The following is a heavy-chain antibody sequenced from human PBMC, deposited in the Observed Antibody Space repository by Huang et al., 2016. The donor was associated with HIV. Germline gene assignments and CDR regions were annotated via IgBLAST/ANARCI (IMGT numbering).Heavy chain of an antibody. CDR1: GFTFSSYG. CDR2: ISYDEDNK. Sequence: QILLIESGGGVVQPGRSLRLSCAAFGFTFSSYGMHWVRQAPGKGWEWVAVISYDEDNKYYADSVRGRFTISRDNSKNTLYLQMNSLRIEDTAVYYCARGPIRFLAWLLNFDYWGQGALVTVSS. J-gene: IGHJ4*02. D-gene: IGHD3-3*01. V-gene: IGHV3-30*03. CDR3: ARGPIRFLAWLLNFDY.